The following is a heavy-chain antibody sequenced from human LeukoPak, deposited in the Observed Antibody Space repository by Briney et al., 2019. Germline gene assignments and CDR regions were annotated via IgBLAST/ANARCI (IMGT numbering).Heavy chain of an antibody. Sequence: GGSLRLSCAASGFTFSSYAMSWVRQAPGKGLEWVSAISGSGGSTYYADSVKGRFTISRDNSKNTLYLQMNSLRAEHTAVYYCAKVVDYGDYPFDYWGQGTLVTVSS. V-gene: IGHV3-23*01. CDR3: AKVVDYGDYPFDY. D-gene: IGHD4-17*01. CDR1: GFTFSSYA. J-gene: IGHJ4*02. CDR2: ISGSGGST.